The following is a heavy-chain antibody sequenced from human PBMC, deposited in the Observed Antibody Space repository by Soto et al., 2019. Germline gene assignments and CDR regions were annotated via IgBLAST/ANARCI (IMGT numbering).Heavy chain of an antibody. Sequence: SETLSLTCAVYGGSFSGYYWSWIRQPPGKGLEWIGEINHSGGTNYNPSLKSRVTMSVDTSKNQFSLRLSSVTAADTAIYYCATRITVFGLLIPPFDPWGQGTQVTVSS. D-gene: IGHD3-3*01. CDR1: GGSFSGYY. J-gene: IGHJ5*02. CDR3: ATRITVFGLLIPPFDP. CDR2: INHSGGT. V-gene: IGHV4-34*01.